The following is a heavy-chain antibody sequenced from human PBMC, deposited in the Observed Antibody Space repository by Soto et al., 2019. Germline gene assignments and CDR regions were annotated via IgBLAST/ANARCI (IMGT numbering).Heavy chain of an antibody. V-gene: IGHV5-51*01. D-gene: IGHD6-19*01. CDR1: GYSFTNYW. CDR2: IYPGDSDT. CDR3: ARSRSSSSGWYLWY. J-gene: IGHJ4*02. Sequence: GESLKISCKGSGYSFTNYWIGWVRQMPRKGLEWVGIIYPGDSDTRYSPSFQGQVTISADNSITTAYLQWSSLKASDTAMYYCARSRSSSSGWYLWYWGQGTLVTVSS.